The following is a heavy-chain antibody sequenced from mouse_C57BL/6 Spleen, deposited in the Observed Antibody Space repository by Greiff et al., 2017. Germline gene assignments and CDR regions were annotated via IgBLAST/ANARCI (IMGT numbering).Heavy chain of an antibody. J-gene: IGHJ4*01. CDR2: IYPGNSDT. V-gene: IGHV1-5*01. CDR3: TRHYGYEGAMDY. Sequence: VQLQQSGTVLARPGASVKMSCKTSGYTFTSYWMHWVKQRPGQGLEWIGAIYPGNSDTSYNQKFKSKAKLTAVTSASTAYMELSSLTNEDSAVYYCTRHYGYEGAMDYWGQGTSVTVSS. CDR1: GYTFTSYW. D-gene: IGHD2-2*01.